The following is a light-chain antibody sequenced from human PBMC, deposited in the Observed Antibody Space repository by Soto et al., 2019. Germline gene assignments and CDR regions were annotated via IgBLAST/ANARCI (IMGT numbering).Light chain of an antibody. V-gene: IGKV1-5*01. CDR3: QQYNSYSLYT. CDR1: ENISRW. Sequence: DIPMTQSPSTLSASVGDRVTITCRASENISRWLAWYQQKPGKAPKVLIYEASSLSSGVPSRFGGSGSGTEFTLTISGVQPDDFATYYCQQYNSYSLYTFGQGTKLDIK. CDR2: EAS. J-gene: IGKJ2*01.